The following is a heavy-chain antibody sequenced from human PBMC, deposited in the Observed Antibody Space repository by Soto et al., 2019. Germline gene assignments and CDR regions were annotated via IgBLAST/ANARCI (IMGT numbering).Heavy chain of an antibody. Sequence: EVQLLESGGDLIQPGGSLRLSCAASGFTFNIYAMTWVRQAPGKGLEWVSAISRYGDITYYADSVEGRFTISRDNSKNTMYLQMNSLTAEDTAVDYCAKDRYLDHDSRGYLFDNWGQGTLVTVSS. CDR3: AKDRYLDHDSRGYLFDN. D-gene: IGHD3-22*01. CDR2: ISRYGDIT. V-gene: IGHV3-23*01. J-gene: IGHJ4*02. CDR1: GFTFNIYA.